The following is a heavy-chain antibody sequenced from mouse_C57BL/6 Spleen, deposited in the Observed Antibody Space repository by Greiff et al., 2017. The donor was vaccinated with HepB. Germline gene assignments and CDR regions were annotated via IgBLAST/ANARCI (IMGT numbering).Heavy chain of an antibody. D-gene: IGHD2-1*01. Sequence: QVQLQQPGAELVRPGTSVKLSCKASGYTFTSYWMHWVKQRPGQGLEWIGVIDPSDSYTNYNQKFKGKATLTVDTSSSTAYMQLSSLTSEDSAVYYCARIYGNYLGVFFDYWGQGTTLTVSS. CDR1: GYTFTSYW. V-gene: IGHV1-59*01. CDR2: IDPSDSYT. J-gene: IGHJ2*01. CDR3: ARIYGNYLGVFFDY.